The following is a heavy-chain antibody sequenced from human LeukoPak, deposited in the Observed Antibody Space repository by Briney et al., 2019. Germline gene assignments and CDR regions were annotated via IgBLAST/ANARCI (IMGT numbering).Heavy chain of an antibody. Sequence: GGSLRLSCAASGFTFSSYSMNWVRQAPGKGLEWVSYISSSSSTIYYADSVKGRFTISRDNAKNSLYPQMNSLRDEDTAVYYCARDCSSSSCSGSGFDYWGQGTLVTVSS. V-gene: IGHV3-48*02. CDR3: ARDCSSSSCSGSGFDY. J-gene: IGHJ4*02. D-gene: IGHD2-2*01. CDR1: GFTFSSYS. CDR2: ISSSSSTI.